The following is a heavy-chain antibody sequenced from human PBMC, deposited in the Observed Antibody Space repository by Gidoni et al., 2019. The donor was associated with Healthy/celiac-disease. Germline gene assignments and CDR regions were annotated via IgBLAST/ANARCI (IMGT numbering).Heavy chain of an antibody. CDR1: GGSISTYY. Sequence: QVQLQESGPGLVKPSETLSLTCTVSGGSISTYYWTWIRQPPGKGLEWIGYIYYSGSTNYNPSLKSRVTISVDTSKNHFSLKLNSVTAADTAVYYCARDYYYDSSGYYSGFFDLWGRGTLVTVSS. CDR3: ARDYYYDSSGYYSGFFDL. V-gene: IGHV4-59*01. CDR2: IYYSGST. J-gene: IGHJ2*01. D-gene: IGHD3-22*01.